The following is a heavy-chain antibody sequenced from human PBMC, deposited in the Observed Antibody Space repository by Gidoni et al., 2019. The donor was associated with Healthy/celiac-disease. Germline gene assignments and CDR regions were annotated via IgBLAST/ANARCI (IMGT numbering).Heavy chain of an antibody. V-gene: IGHV3-21*01. J-gene: IGHJ4*02. CDR3: ARDGGGNEYYFDY. CDR1: GFTFSSYS. CDR2: ISSSSSYI. Sequence: EVQLVESGGGLVKPGGSLRLSCAASGFTFSSYSMNWVRHAPGKGLEWVSSISSSSSYIYYADSVKGRFTISRDNAKNSLYLQMNSLRAEDTSVYYCARDGGGNEYYFDYWGQGTLVTVSS. D-gene: IGHD1-26*01.